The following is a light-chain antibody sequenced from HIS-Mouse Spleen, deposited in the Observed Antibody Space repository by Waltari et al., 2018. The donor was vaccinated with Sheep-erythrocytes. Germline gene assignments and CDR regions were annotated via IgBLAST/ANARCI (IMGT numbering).Light chain of an antibody. V-gene: IGLV2-11*01. CDR1: SRDVGGYNY. CDR3: CSYAGSSTFWV. Sequence: QSALTQPRSVSGSPGPSVTISCTGTSRDVGGYNYVSWYQQHPGKAPKLMIYDVSKRPSGVPDRFSGSKSGNTASLTISGLQAEDEADYYCCSYAGSSTFWVFGGGTKLTVL. CDR2: DVS. J-gene: IGLJ3*02.